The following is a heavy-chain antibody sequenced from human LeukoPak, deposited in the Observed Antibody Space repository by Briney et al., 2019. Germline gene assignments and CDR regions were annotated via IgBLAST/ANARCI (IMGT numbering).Heavy chain of an antibody. CDR1: GFTFSSYW. CDR3: ARDPSSWDYYFDY. V-gene: IGHV3-7*01. J-gene: IGHJ4*02. Sequence: GGSLRLSCAASGFTFSSYWMSWVRQAPGKGLEWVANIKQDGSEKYYVDSVKGRFTISRDNAKNSLYLQMNSLRAEDTAVYYCARDPSSWDYYFDYWGQGTLVTVSS. CDR2: IKQDGSEK. D-gene: IGHD6-13*01.